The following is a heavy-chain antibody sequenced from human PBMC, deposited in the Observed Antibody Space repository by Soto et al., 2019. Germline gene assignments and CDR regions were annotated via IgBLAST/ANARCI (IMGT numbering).Heavy chain of an antibody. CDR2: IYHTGGT. Sequence: SETLSLTCAFSGAPTVSKTCGPWVRQSPGKGLEWIGEIYHTGGTNYNPSLKSRVTISVDKSNNQFSLSLTSVTAADTAVYYCAKELMKQRDAFDIWGQGTMVT. CDR1: GAPTVSKTC. D-gene: IGHD2-8*01. J-gene: IGHJ3*02. CDR3: AKELMKQRDAFDI. V-gene: IGHV4-4*02.